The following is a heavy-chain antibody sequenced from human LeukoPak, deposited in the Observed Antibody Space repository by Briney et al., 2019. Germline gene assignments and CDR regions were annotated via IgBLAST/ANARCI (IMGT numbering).Heavy chain of an antibody. D-gene: IGHD3-22*01. Sequence: GGSLRLSCAASGFTFTDYAMSWVRQAPEKGLEWVSTISHNGGGTYYAESVKGRFTISRDNSKNTVYLQMNSLRAEDTAVYYCAKDRXYDDSCDYSGWGQGTLVTVSS. V-gene: IGHV3-23*01. CDR3: AKDRXYDDSCDYSG. J-gene: IGHJ4*02. CDR2: ISHNGGGT. CDR1: GFTFTDYA.